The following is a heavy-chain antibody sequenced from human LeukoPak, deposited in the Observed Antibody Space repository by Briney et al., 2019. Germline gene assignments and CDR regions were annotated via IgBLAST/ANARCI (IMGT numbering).Heavy chain of an antibody. V-gene: IGHV1-69*01. Sequence: EASVKVSCKASGGTFSSYAISWVRQAPGQGLEWMGGIIPIFGTANYAQKFQGRVTITADESTSTAYMELSSLRSEDTAVYYCARGGLPGSDIVVVPADLLNWGQGTLVTVSS. J-gene: IGHJ4*02. CDR1: GGTFSSYA. CDR2: IIPIFGTA. CDR3: ARGGLPGSDIVVVPADLLN. D-gene: IGHD2-2*01.